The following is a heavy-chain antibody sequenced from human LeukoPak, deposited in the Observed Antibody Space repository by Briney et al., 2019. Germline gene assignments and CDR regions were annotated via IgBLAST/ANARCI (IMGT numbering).Heavy chain of an antibody. CDR1: GGSFSGYY. J-gene: IGHJ4*02. CDR3: ARGPNYYDSSGYYY. D-gene: IGHD3-22*01. V-gene: IGHV4-34*01. CDR2: INHSGST. Sequence: PSETLSLTCAVYGGSFSGYYWSWIRQPPGKGLEWIGEINHSGSTNYNPSLKSRVTISVDTSKNQFSLKLGSVTAADTAVYYCARGPNYYDSSGYYYWGQGTLVTVSS.